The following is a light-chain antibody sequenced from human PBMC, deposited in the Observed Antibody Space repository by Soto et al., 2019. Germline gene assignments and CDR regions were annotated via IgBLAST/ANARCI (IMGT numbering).Light chain of an antibody. CDR1: SSDFGGTNY. Sequence: QSALTQPPSASGSPGQSVTISCTGASSDFGGTNYVSWYQQHPGKAPKLMIFEVTKRPSGVPDRFSGSKSGNTASLTISGLQAEDEADYYCCSYAGSYTWVFGGGTKLTVL. V-gene: IGLV2-8*01. J-gene: IGLJ3*02. CDR2: EVT. CDR3: CSYAGSYTWV.